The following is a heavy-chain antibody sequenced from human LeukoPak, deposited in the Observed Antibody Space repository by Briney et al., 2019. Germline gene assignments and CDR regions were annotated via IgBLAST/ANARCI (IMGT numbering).Heavy chain of an antibody. J-gene: IGHJ4*02. CDR1: GFTFSSYG. V-gene: IGHV3-30*02. CDR3: AKHRPIAVAGTLDY. Sequence: PGGSLRLSYAASGFTFSSYGMHWVRQAPGKGLEWVTFIRYDGSNKYYADSVKGLFTISRDNSKNTLYLQMNSLRAEDTAVFYCAKHRPIAVAGTLDYWGQGTLVTVSS. CDR2: IRYDGSNK. D-gene: IGHD6-13*01.